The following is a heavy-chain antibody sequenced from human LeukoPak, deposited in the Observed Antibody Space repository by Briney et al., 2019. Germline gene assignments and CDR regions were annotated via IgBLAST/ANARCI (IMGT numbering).Heavy chain of an antibody. D-gene: IGHD3-3*01. CDR2: IYTSGST. CDR1: GGSISSYY. Sequence: SETLSLTCTVSGGSISSYYWSWIRQPPGKGLERIGYIYTSGSTNYNPSLKSRVTISVDTSKNQFSLKLSSVTAADTAVYYCARHRNPSGYYDFWSGYYPDYYMDVWGKGTTVTVSS. CDR3: ARHRNPSGYYDFWSGYYPDYYMDV. J-gene: IGHJ6*03. V-gene: IGHV4-4*09.